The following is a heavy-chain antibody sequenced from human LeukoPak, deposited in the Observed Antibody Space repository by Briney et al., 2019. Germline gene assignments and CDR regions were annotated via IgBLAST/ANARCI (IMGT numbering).Heavy chain of an antibody. Sequence: GGSLRLSCAASGFTFSSYWMNWARQAPGKGLEWVASINHNGNVNYYVDSVKGRFTISRDNAKNSLYLQMSNLRAEDAAVYFYARGGGLDVWGQGATVTVSS. D-gene: IGHD3-16*01. V-gene: IGHV3-7*03. CDR2: INHNGNVN. J-gene: IGHJ6*02. CDR3: ARGGGLDV. CDR1: GFTFSSYW.